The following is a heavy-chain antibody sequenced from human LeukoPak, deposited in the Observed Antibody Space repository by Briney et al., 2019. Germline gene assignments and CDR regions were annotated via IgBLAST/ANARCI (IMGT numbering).Heavy chain of an antibody. CDR3: ARDRPFHY. CDR1: SDSVSSNSAA. V-gene: IGHV6-1*01. J-gene: IGHJ4*02. CDR2: TYYRSKWYY. Sequence: PSQTLSLTCAISSDSVSSNSAAWNRIRQSPSRGLEWLGRTYYRSKWYYDYAVFVRSRITINPDTSKNQFSLQLNSMTPEDTAVYYCARDRPFHYWGQGTLVTVSS.